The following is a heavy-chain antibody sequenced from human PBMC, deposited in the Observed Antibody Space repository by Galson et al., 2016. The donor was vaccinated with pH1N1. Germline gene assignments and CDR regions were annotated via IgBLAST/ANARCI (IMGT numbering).Heavy chain of an antibody. CDR2: ITGSGGSS. D-gene: IGHD4-11*01. J-gene: IGHJ4*02. CDR3: AKAPTVTANGRTYFDY. CDR1: GFTFSSYD. V-gene: IGHV3-23*01. Sequence: SLRLSCAASGFTFSSYDMSWVRQAPGKGLEWVSAITGSGGSSYYADSVKGRFTISRDKSKNTLYLQMNSLRAEDTAVYYCAKAPTVTANGRTYFDYWGQGVRVIVSS.